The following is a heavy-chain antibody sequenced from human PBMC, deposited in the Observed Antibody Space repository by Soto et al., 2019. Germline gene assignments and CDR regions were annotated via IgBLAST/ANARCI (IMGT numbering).Heavy chain of an antibody. V-gene: IGHV4-31*03. CDR3: ARSSVAGAGYFQH. CDR1: GGSVSGGVYY. D-gene: IGHD6-19*01. CDR2: IYYSGST. Sequence: QVQLQESGPGLVKPSQTLSLTCTVSGGSVSGGVYYWNCIRQHPEKGLEWIGYIYYSGSTYYNPSLRSRVTISADTYKTQFSLKLSSVTVADTDVYYCARSSVAGAGYFQHWGQGTQVIVSS. J-gene: IGHJ1*01.